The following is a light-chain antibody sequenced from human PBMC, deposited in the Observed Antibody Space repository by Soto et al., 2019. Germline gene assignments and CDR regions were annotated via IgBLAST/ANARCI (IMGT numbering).Light chain of an antibody. V-gene: IGKV3-20*01. CDR2: GAS. Sequence: EIVLTQSPSTLSLSPGERATLSCRASQSVSSSYLAWYQQKLGQAPRLLIYGASTRATGIPARFSGSGSGTEFTLTISSLQPEDFAVYYCQQYASSPLTFGQGSKVDVK. J-gene: IGKJ1*01. CDR3: QQYASSPLT. CDR1: QSVSSSY.